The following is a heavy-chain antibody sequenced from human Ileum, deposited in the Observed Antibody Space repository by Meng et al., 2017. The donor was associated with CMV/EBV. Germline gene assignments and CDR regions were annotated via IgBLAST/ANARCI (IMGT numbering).Heavy chain of an antibody. D-gene: IGHD6-13*01. CDR1: GGSVNSGSYY. V-gene: IGHV4-61*01. CDR2: IYYSGST. Sequence: LTCTVSGGSVNSGSYYWSWIRQPPGKGLEWIGYIYYSGSTNYNPSLKSRVTISVDTSKNQFSLKLSSVTAADTAVYYCARGYSSSWYYWGQGTLVTVSS. CDR3: ARGYSSSWYY. J-gene: IGHJ4*02.